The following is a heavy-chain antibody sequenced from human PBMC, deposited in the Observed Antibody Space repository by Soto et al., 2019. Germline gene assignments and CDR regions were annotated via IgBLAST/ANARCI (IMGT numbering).Heavy chain of an antibody. CDR3: ARGYSGYEGYYFDY. CDR2: IWYDGSNK. Sequence: QVQLVESGGGVVQPGRSLRLSCAASGFTFSSYGMHWVRQAPGKGLEWVAVIWYDGSNKYYADSVKGRFTISRDNSKNTLYLQMNSMRAEATAVYYCARGYSGYEGYYFDYWGQGTMVTVSS. J-gene: IGHJ4*02. V-gene: IGHV3-33*01. CDR1: GFTFSSYG. D-gene: IGHD5-12*01.